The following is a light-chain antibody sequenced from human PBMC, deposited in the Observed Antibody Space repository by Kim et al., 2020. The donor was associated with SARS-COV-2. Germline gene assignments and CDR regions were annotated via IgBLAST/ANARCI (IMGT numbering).Light chain of an antibody. CDR3: NSYTSVSHVV. V-gene: IGLV2-14*04. J-gene: IGLJ2*01. CDR2: DVS. Sequence: SCTISCTGTSSDVGGYNYVSWYQQHPGKAPQLMIFDVSKRPSGVSDRFSGSKSGNTVSLTISGLQAEDEADYYCNSYTSVSHVVFGGGTQLTVL. CDR1: SSDVGGYNY.